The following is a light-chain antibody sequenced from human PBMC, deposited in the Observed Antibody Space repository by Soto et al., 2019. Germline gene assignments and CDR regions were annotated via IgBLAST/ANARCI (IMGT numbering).Light chain of an antibody. Sequence: DIVMTQSPDSLAVSLGERATINCKSSQSVLYSSNNKNYLAWYQQKPGQPPKLLIYWASTRESGVPDRFSGSGSGTDFTLTISSLQAEDVAAYYCQQYYITPPMYTFGQGTKLEIK. J-gene: IGKJ2*01. CDR1: QSVLYSSNNKNY. CDR3: QQYYITPPMYT. CDR2: WAS. V-gene: IGKV4-1*01.